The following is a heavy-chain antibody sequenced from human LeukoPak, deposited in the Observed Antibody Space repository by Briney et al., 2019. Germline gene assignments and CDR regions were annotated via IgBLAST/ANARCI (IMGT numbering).Heavy chain of an antibody. D-gene: IGHD5-12*01. CDR1: GYTFTSYD. CDR2: MNPNSGNT. J-gene: IGHJ3*02. V-gene: IGHV1-8*01. Sequence: ASVKVSCKASGYTFTSYDINWVRQATGQGLEWMGWMNPNSGNTGYAQKFQGRVTMTRNTSISTAYMELSSLRSEDTAVYYCARLYSGYDHDAFDIWGQGTMVTVSS. CDR3: ARLYSGYDHDAFDI.